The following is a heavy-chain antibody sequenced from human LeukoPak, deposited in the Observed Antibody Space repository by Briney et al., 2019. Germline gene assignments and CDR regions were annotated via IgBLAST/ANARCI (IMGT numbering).Heavy chain of an antibody. CDR2: ISSSSSYI. J-gene: IGHJ4*02. CDR3: AREGHYYDSSGYH. Sequence: GGSLRLSCAASGFTFSSYAMSWVRQAPGKGLEWVSSISSSSSYIYYADSVKGRFTISRDNAKNSLYLQMNSLRAEDTAVYYCAREGHYYDSSGYHWGQGTLVTVSS. V-gene: IGHV3-21*01. D-gene: IGHD3-22*01. CDR1: GFTFSSYA.